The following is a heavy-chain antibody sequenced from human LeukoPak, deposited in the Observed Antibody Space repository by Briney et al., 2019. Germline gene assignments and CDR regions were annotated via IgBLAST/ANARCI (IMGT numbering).Heavy chain of an antibody. V-gene: IGHV3-48*03. J-gene: IGHJ4*02. CDR2: ISSSGSTI. D-gene: IGHD3-10*01. CDR1: GFTFSSYE. CDR3: ARAPVYYYGSGRGYY. Sequence: GGSLRLSCAASGFTFSSYEMNWVRQAPGKGLEWVSYISSSGSTIYYADSVKGRFTISRDNAKNSLYLQMNSLRAEDTAVYYCARAPVYYYGSGRGYYWGQGTLVTVSS.